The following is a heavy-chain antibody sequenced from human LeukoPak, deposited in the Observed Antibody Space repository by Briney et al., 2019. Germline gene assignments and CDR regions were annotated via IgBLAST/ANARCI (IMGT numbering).Heavy chain of an antibody. V-gene: IGHV1-2*02. CDR3: ARADYDILTGYYETLNWFDP. CDR1: GYTFTGYY. J-gene: IGHJ5*02. D-gene: IGHD3-9*01. CDR2: INPNSDGT. Sequence: ASVKVSCKASGYTFTGYYMHWVRQAPGQGLERMGWINPNSDGTKYAQKFQGRVTMTRDTSISTAYMELSRLRSDDTAVYYCARADYDILTGYYETLNWFDPWGQGTLVTVSS.